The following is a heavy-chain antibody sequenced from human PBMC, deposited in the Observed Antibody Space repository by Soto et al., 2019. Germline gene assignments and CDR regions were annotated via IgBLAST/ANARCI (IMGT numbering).Heavy chain of an antibody. J-gene: IGHJ5*02. V-gene: IGHV2-5*01. Sequence: SGPTLVNPTQTLTLTCTFSGFSLSTSGVGVGWIRQPPGKALEWLALIYWNDDKRYSPSLKSRLTITKDTSKNQVVLTMTNMDPVDTATYYCAHRPYSYDFWSGYYSDWFDPWGQGTLVTVSS. CDR1: GFSLSTSGVG. CDR2: IYWNDDK. CDR3: AHRPYSYDFWSGYYSDWFDP. D-gene: IGHD3-3*01.